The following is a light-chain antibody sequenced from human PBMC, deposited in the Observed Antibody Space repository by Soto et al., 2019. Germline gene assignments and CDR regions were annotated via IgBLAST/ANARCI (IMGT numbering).Light chain of an antibody. J-gene: IGLJ2*01. CDR2: DVS. CDR1: SNGVGGYNF. CDR3: SSYAGSYTLV. Sequence: QSALTQPRSVSGSPGQSVTISCTGTSNGVGGYNFVSWYQQHPGKVPKLFIYDVSRRPSGVPDRFSGSKSGNTASLTISGLQAEDEADYYCSSYAGSYTLVFGGGTKVTVL. V-gene: IGLV2-11*01.